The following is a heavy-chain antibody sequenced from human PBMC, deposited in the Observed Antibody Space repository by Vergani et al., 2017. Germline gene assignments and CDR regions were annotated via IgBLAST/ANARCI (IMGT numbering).Heavy chain of an antibody. V-gene: IGHV3-23*01. J-gene: IGHJ4*02. Sequence: EVQLLESGGGLLQPGGSLRLSCAASGFTFTSYAMSWVRQAPGKGLEWVSAISGSGDSTYYADSVKGRFTISRDNSKNTLYLQMNGLRAEDTAVYYCAKGNKRYQLLFDYWGRGTLVTVSS. CDR1: GFTFTSYA. CDR3: AKGNKRYQLLFDY. D-gene: IGHD2-2*01. CDR2: ISGSGDST.